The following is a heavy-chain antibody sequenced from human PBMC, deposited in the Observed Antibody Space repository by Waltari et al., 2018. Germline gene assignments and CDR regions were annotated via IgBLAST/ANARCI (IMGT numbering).Heavy chain of an antibody. CDR1: GYSISSGYY. D-gene: IGHD3-3*01. Sequence: QVQLQESGPGLVKPSETLSLTCAVSGYSISSGYYWGWIRKPPGKGLEWIGSIYHSGSTYYNPSLKSRVTISVDTSKNQFSLKLSSVTAADTAVYYCARDGTIFGVPSNWFDPWGQGTLVTVSS. CDR3: ARDGTIFGVPSNWFDP. CDR2: IYHSGST. J-gene: IGHJ5*02. V-gene: IGHV4-38-2*02.